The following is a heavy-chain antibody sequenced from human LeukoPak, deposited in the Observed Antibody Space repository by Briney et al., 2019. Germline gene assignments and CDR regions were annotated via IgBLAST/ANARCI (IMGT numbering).Heavy chain of an antibody. V-gene: IGHV3-7*01. CDR1: GFPFSSYW. CDR3: AREGGWGSPAGY. CDR2: IKQGGSEE. Sequence: GSLRLSCAASGFPFSSYWMSWVRQAPGKGLEGVANIKQGGSEENYVDSVKGRFTISRDNAKNSLYLQMTSLRGEDTALYFCAREGGWGSPAGYWGQGTLVTVSS. J-gene: IGHJ4*02. D-gene: IGHD6-19*01.